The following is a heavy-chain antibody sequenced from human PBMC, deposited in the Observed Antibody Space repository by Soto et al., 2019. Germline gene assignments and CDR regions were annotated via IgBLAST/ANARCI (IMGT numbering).Heavy chain of an antibody. CDR2: INQDGSEK. Sequence: GGSLRLSCAASEFMFSAYLMSWVRQAPGKGLEWVANINQDGSEKYYPDSVKGRFAISRDNTKNLLSLQMNSLRAEDTAVYYCARGVGGGLVAGFDYWGXXXXVTXXX. CDR3: ARGVGGGLVAGFDY. CDR1: EFMFSAYL. V-gene: IGHV3-7*01. D-gene: IGHD6-19*01. J-gene: IGHJ4*01.